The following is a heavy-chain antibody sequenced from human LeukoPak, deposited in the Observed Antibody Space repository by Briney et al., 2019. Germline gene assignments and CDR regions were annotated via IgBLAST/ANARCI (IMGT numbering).Heavy chain of an antibody. CDR2: IKSKAGDGAI. Sequence: GGSLRLSCVVSGFTFSNAWMTWVRQAPGKGLEWVGRIKSKAGDGAIDYAAPVKGRFTISRDDSKNTLYLQMNSLKSEDTAEYYCTTGNRYYDSSGYYPYYFDYWGQGTLVTVSS. J-gene: IGHJ4*02. CDR1: GFTFSNAW. CDR3: TTGNRYYDSSGYYPYYFDY. D-gene: IGHD3-22*01. V-gene: IGHV3-15*01.